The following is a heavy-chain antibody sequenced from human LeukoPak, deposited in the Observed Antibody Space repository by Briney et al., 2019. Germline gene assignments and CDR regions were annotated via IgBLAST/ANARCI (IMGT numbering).Heavy chain of an antibody. CDR2: IYTSGST. CDR3: AAQVATRARNWFDP. J-gene: IGHJ5*02. Sequence: PSETLSLTCTVSGGSISSYYWSWIRQPAGKGLEWIGRIYTSGSTNYNPSLKSRVTMSVDTSKNQFSLTLSSVTAADTAVYYCAAQVATRARNWFDPWGQGTLVTVSS. CDR1: GGSISSYY. V-gene: IGHV4-4*07. D-gene: IGHD5-24*01.